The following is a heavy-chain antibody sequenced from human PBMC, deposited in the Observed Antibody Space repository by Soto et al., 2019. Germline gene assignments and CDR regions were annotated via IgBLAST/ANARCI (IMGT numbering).Heavy chain of an antibody. CDR3: ARGPPLLW. V-gene: IGHV4-30-2*01. J-gene: IGHJ4*02. D-gene: IGHD2-21*01. CDR2: IYHSGST. Sequence: PSETLSLTCAVSGGSISSGGYSGSWIRQPPGKGLECIGYIYHSGSTYYNPSLKSRVTISVDRSKNQFSLKLSSVTAADTAVYYCARGPPLLWWSQGTLVTVSS. CDR1: GGSISSGGYS.